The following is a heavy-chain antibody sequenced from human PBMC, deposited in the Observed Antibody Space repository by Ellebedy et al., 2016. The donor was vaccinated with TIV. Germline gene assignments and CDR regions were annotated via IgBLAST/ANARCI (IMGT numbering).Heavy chain of an antibody. Sequence: ASVKVSXXASGYRFTSFYIVWVRQAHGQGLEWMGIINPSDGSTTYPQKFQGRVAMTRDTATSTVYMELRSLRSDDTAVYYCARAEDLYSDAFDMWGQGTMVTVSS. CDR2: INPSDGST. V-gene: IGHV1-46*01. J-gene: IGHJ3*02. CDR1: GYRFTSFY. D-gene: IGHD2-21*01. CDR3: ARAEDLYSDAFDM.